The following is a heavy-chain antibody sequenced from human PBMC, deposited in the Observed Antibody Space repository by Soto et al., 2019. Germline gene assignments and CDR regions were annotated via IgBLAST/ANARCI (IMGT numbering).Heavy chain of an antibody. CDR2: ISANNGNT. V-gene: IGHV1-18*01. CDR1: GYTFTSYG. D-gene: IGHD6-13*01. Sequence: ASVKVSCKASGYTFTSYGISWVRQAPGQGLEWMGWISANNGNTNHAQKFQGRVTMTTDTPASTAYMELRSLTSDDTAVYYCARDRTKKQLVYWGQGTLVTVSS. CDR3: ARDRTKKQLVY. J-gene: IGHJ4*02.